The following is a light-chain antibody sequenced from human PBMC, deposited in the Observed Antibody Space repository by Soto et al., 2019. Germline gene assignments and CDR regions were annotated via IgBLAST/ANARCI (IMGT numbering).Light chain of an antibody. J-gene: IGKJ1*01. V-gene: IGKV3-20*01. CDR1: QSVGGS. CDR2: HTS. Sequence: ETVLTQSPGTLSLSPGERATLSCRASQSVGGSLAWYQQRPGQAPRLLVYHTSNRATGIPDRFSASGSGTDFTLTISRLEPEDFAVYYCQQYDQWWTFGQGTKVDIK. CDR3: QQYDQWWT.